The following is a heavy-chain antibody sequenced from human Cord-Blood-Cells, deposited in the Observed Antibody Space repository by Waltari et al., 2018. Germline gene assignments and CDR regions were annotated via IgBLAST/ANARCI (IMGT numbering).Heavy chain of an antibody. CDR2: IYYCGST. Sequence: QLQLQESGPGLVKPSETLSLTCTVSGGSISSSSYYWGWIRQPPGKGLEWIGSIYYCGSTYSHPSLKSRVTVSVDTSKNQFSLKPSSVTAADTAVYYCAGSGSYYAFDIWGQGTMVTVSS. CDR3: AGSGSYYAFDI. V-gene: IGHV4-39*01. J-gene: IGHJ3*02. D-gene: IGHD1-26*01. CDR1: GGSISSSSYY.